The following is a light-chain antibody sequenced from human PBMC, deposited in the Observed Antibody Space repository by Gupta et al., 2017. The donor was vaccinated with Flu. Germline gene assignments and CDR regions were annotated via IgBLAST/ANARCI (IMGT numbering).Light chain of an antibody. CDR2: ANI. CDR3: QSYDARMSSWV. CDR1: SSNFGAGFD. V-gene: IGLV1-40*01. Sequence: QSVLTQPPSVSGTPGQGVNIPRTGSSSNFGAGFDVHWYQQVPGTAPKLLIYANINRPSGVPGRFSGSKSDTSAFLAITGLQAEDEANYHCQSYDARMSSWVFGGGTKLTVL. J-gene: IGLJ3*02.